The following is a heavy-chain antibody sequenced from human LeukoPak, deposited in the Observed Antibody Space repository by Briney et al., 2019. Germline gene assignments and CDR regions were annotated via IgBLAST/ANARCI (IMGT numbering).Heavy chain of an antibody. CDR2: IIPIFGTA. J-gene: IGHJ6*03. CDR3: ARDRGYCSGGSCPDYYYYYMDV. CDR1: GGTFSSYA. V-gene: IGHV1-69*05. Sequence: SVKVSCKASGGTFSSYAISWVRQAPGQGLEWMGGIIPIFGTANYAQKFQGRVTITTDESTSTAYMELSSLRSEDTAVYYCARDRGYCSGGSCPDYYYYYMDVWGKGTAVTVSS. D-gene: IGHD2-15*01.